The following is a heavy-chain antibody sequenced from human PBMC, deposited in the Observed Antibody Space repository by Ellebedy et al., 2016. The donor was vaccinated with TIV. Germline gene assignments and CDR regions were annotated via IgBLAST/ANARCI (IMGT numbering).Heavy chain of an antibody. CDR3: AKEPGYSTRE. Sequence: GESLKISXAASGFTFSSYAMSWVRQAPGKGLEWVSAISVIGGRTYYAESVKGRFTISRDNSKNTVYLQMDSLTVEDTALYYCAKEPGYSTREWGQGTLVTVPS. CDR2: ISVIGGRT. V-gene: IGHV3-23*01. CDR1: GFTFSSYA. J-gene: IGHJ4*02. D-gene: IGHD2-2*01.